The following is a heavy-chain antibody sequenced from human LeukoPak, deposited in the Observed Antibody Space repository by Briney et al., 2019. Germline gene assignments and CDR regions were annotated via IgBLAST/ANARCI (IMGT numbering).Heavy chain of an antibody. CDR2: ISGSGGST. D-gene: IGHD2-15*01. CDR3: AKDPPGYCSGGSCYSGNWFDP. J-gene: IGHJ5*02. CDR1: GFTFSSYA. Sequence: PGGSLRLSCAASGFTFSSYAMSWVRQAPGKGLEWVSAISGSGGSTYYADSVKGRFTISRDNSKNTLYLQMNSLRAEDTAVYYCAKDPPGYCSGGSCYSGNWFDPWGQGTLVTVSS. V-gene: IGHV3-23*01.